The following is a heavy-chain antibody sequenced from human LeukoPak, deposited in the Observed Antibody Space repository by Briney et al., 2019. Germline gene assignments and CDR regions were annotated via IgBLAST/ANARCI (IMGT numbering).Heavy chain of an antibody. Sequence: GRSLTLSCTASGVPLSHYAMHWVRQAPGRGLEWVAVISFDRTNKYYGDSVEGRFSVSRDNSKNTLYLQMNSLRPDDTAMYYCATDYSHYEPIDYWSQGTLVTVSS. CDR1: GVPLSHYA. J-gene: IGHJ4*02. V-gene: IGHV3-30*04. CDR2: ISFDRTNK. D-gene: IGHD4-11*01. CDR3: ATDYSHYEPIDY.